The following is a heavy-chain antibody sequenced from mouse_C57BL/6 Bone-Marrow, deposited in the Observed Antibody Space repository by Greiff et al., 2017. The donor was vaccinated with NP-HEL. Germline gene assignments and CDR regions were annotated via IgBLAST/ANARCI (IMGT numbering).Heavy chain of an antibody. D-gene: IGHD3-2*02. CDR3: ARGETAQVFDY. CDR1: GFTFSSYA. CDR2: ISDGGSYT. J-gene: IGHJ2*01. V-gene: IGHV5-4*01. Sequence: VQLVESGGGLVKPGGSLKLSCAASGFTFSSYAMSWVRQTPEKRLEWVATISDGGSYTYYPDNVKGRFTISRDNAKNNLYLQMSHLKSEDTAMYYCARGETAQVFDYWGQGTTLTVSS.